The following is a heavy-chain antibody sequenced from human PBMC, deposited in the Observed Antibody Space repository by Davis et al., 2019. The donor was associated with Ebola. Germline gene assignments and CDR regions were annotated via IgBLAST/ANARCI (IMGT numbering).Heavy chain of an antibody. Sequence: MPSETLSLTCTVSGYSISSGYYWGWIRQPPGKGLEWIGSIYHSGSTNYNPSLKSRVTMSVDTSKNQFSLKLSSVTAADTAVYYCARGRRQLVTRHPGFDYWGQGTLVTVSS. CDR1: GYSISSGYY. J-gene: IGHJ4*02. CDR2: IYHSGST. V-gene: IGHV4-38-2*02. D-gene: IGHD1-1*01. CDR3: ARGRRQLVTRHPGFDY.